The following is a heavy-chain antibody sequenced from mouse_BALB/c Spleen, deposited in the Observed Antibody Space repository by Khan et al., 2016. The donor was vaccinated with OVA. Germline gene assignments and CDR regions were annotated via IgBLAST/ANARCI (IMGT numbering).Heavy chain of an antibody. V-gene: IGHV2-6-5*01. CDR2: IWGGGST. D-gene: IGHD1-1*01. CDR3: AKHLIRYPYYFDY. CDR1: GFSLTDYG. Sequence: QVQLKESGPGLVAPSQSLSITCTVSGFSLTDYGVSWIRQPPGKGLEWLGVIWGGGSTYYNSALKSRLSTSNDNSTRQVFLKMNSLQTDDTAMYDSAKHLIRYPYYFDYWGQGTTLTVSS. J-gene: IGHJ2*01.